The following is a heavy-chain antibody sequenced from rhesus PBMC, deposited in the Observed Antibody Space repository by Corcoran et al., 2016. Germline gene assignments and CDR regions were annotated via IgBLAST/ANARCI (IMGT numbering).Heavy chain of an antibody. D-gene: IGHD1-32*01. CDR1: VGSLSSNW. CDR3: ASFNEGGLDS. J-gene: IGHJ6*01. Sequence: QLHLQLSGPGLVKPSATLSLTCAVSVGSLSSNWWSWIRQPPGKGMEWIGRISGSGGRTSYNPALKSRVTISTDTSKNQLSLKLISVTAADTAVYYCASFNEGGLDSWGQGVVVTVSS. CDR2: ISGSGGRT. V-gene: IGHV4-173*01.